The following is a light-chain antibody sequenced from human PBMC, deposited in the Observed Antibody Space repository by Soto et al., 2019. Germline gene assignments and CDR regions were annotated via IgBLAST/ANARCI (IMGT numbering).Light chain of an antibody. Sequence: IVMTQSPATLSVSPWERATLSCRASQSVNSNYLAWYQQRPGQAPRLLIYDASSRATGIPDRFSGSGSGTDFTLTISRLEPEDFAVYYCQQYNNWPSWTFGQGTKVDIK. J-gene: IGKJ1*01. V-gene: IGKV3D-20*02. CDR1: QSVNSNY. CDR3: QQYNNWPSWT. CDR2: DAS.